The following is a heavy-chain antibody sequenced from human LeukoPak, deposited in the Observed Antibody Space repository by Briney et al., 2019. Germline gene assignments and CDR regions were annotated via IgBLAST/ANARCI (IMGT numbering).Heavy chain of an antibody. CDR1: GFTFSSYA. J-gene: IGHJ6*02. V-gene: IGHV3-23*01. D-gene: IGHD5-12*01. CDR3: ASGLHIYYYYGMDV. Sequence: GGSLRLSCAASGFTFSSYAMSWVRQAPGKGLEWVSAISGNGGSTYYADSVKGRFTISRDNSKHTLYLQMNSLRDEDTAVYYCASGLHIYYYYGMDVWGQGTTVTVSS. CDR2: ISGNGGST.